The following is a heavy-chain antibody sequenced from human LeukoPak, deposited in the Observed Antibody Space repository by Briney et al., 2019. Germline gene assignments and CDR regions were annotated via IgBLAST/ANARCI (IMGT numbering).Heavy chain of an antibody. J-gene: IGHJ3*02. CDR3: ARGRKPRRVWGSGNAFDI. Sequence: PSETLSLTCTVSGGSISSYYWSWIRQPPGKGLEWIGYIYYSGSTNYNPSLKSRVTISVDTSKNQFSLKLSSVTAADTAVYYCARGRKPRRVWGSGNAFDIWGQGTMVTVSS. CDR2: IYYSGST. D-gene: IGHD3-10*01. CDR1: GGSISSYY. V-gene: IGHV4-59*01.